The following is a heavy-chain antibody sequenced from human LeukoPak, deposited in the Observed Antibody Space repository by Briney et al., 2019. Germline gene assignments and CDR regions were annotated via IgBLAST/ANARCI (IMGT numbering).Heavy chain of an antibody. J-gene: IGHJ4*02. CDR3: ASELRWQPH. CDR1: GYTFTSYD. Sequence: ASVKVSCRASGYTFTSYDINWVRQATGQGLEWMGWMNPNSGNTGYAQRFQGRIIMTSDTSISTAYLELSSLRSEDTAVYYCASELRWQPHWGQGTLVTVSS. CDR2: MNPNSGNT. V-gene: IGHV1-8*01. D-gene: IGHD4-23*01.